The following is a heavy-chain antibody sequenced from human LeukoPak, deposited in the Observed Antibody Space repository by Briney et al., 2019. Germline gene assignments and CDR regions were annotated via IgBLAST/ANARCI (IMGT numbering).Heavy chain of an antibody. D-gene: IGHD6-13*01. CDR1: GFTVSSNY. CDR2: IYSGGST. CDR3: AKARSSWFFDS. J-gene: IGHJ4*02. V-gene: IGHV3-53*01. Sequence: GGSLRLSCAASGFTVSSNYMSWVRQAPGKGLEWVSVIYSGGSTYYADSVKGRFTISRDNSKNTLYLQMNSLRAEDTAVYYCAKARSSWFFDSWGQGTLVTVSS.